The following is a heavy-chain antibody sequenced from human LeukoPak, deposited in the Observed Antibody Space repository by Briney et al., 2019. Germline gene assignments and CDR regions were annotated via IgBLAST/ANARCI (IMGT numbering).Heavy chain of an antibody. D-gene: IGHD4-11*01. V-gene: IGHV1-8*03. J-gene: IGHJ5*02. CDR3: ARGRATVTTHWVDP. CDR2: MNPNSGNT. Sequence: ASVKVSCKASGYPFSNYDINWVRQATGQGLEWMGWMNPNSGNTDYAQKFQGGVTITRNTSISTAYMELSSLRSEDTAVYYCARGRATVTTHWVDPWGQGTLVTVSS. CDR1: GYPFSNYD.